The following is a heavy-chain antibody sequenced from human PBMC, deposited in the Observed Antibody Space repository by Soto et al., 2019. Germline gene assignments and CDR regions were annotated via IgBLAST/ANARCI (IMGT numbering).Heavy chain of an antibody. CDR1: GFTFSSYA. CDR3: AKLDGGHY. J-gene: IGHJ4*02. V-gene: IGHV3-23*01. Sequence: PGGSLRLSCAASGFTFSSYAMSWVRQAPGKGLEWVSTLSGRSDKTYYADSVRGRFTISRDNSKNTLYLQMNSLRDEDTAAYYCAKLDGGHYWGQGTLVTAPQ. CDR2: LSGRSDKT. D-gene: IGHD3-16*01.